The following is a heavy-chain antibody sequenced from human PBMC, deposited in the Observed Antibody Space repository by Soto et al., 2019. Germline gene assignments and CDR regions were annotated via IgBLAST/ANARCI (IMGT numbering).Heavy chain of an antibody. CDR1: GFSLTTTGVG. D-gene: IGHD2-15*01. CDR2: IYWDDDK. Sequence: QITLKESGPTLVKPTQTLTLTCTFSGFSLTTTGVGVGWIRQPPGKALEWLAIIYWDDDKRYSPSLKSRLTITKDTSKTQGGLTMTHMYPVDTATYFCAHRAVLCSGGTCYSHPFDFWGQGTLVTVSS. V-gene: IGHV2-5*02. CDR3: AHRAVLCSGGTCYSHPFDF. J-gene: IGHJ4*02.